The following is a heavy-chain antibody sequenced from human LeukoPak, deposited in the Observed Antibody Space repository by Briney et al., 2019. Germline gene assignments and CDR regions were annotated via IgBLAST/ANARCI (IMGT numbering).Heavy chain of an antibody. Sequence: GASVKLSCKASGGTFSSYAISWVRQAPGHALEWMGRIIPILGLANYAQKFQGRVTITADKSTSTAYMELSSLRSEDTAVYYCASRVIAAAAGFFFDYWGQGTLVTVSS. CDR3: ASRVIAAAAGFFFDY. CDR1: GGTFSSYA. CDR2: IIPILGLA. V-gene: IGHV1-69*04. D-gene: IGHD6-13*01. J-gene: IGHJ4*02.